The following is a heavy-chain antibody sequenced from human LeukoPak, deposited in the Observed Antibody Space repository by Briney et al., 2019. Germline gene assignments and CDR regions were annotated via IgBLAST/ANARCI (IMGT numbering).Heavy chain of an antibody. Sequence: PGGSLRLSCTASGFTFGDYAMSWVRQAPGKGLEWVGFIRSKAYGGTTEYAASVKGRFTISRDDSKSIAYLQMNSLKTEDTAVYYCTREAHQSYCDSSGYYYWGQGTLVTVSS. CDR3: TREAHQSYCDSSGYYY. CDR2: IRSKAYGGTT. J-gene: IGHJ4*02. D-gene: IGHD3-22*01. CDR1: GFTFGDYA. V-gene: IGHV3-49*04.